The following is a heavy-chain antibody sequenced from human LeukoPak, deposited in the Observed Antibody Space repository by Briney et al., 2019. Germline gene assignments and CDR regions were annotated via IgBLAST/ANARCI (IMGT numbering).Heavy chain of an antibody. V-gene: IGHV3-48*02. Sequence: PGGSLRLSCAASGFAFSSYSMNWVRQAPGKGLEWASYISSSSTIYYADSVKGRFTISRDNAKNSLYLQMNSLRDEDTAVYYCARDGSMITFGGVIVKDHDAFDIWGQGTMVTVSS. J-gene: IGHJ3*02. CDR3: ARDGSMITFGGVIVKDHDAFDI. CDR2: ISSSSTI. D-gene: IGHD3-16*02. CDR1: GFAFSSYS.